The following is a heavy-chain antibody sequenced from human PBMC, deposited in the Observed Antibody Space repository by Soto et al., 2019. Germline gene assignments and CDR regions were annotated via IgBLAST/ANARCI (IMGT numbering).Heavy chain of an antibody. CDR2: ISGNGANT. D-gene: IGHD3-10*01. V-gene: IGHV3-23*01. CDR1: GLTFSTYA. CDR3: AKDRPNYYGSGGGYYKMGGDY. Sequence: EVQLLESGGGLVQPGGSLRLSCAASGLTFSTYAMSWVRQAPGKGLEWVSSISGNGANTYYTDSVKGRFIISRDNSKNKLNLQMNSLSAEDTALYYCAKDRPNYYGSGGGYYKMGGDYWGQGTLVTVSS. J-gene: IGHJ4*02.